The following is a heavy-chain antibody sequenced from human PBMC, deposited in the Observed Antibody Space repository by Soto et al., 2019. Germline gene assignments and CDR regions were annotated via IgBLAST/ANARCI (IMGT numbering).Heavy chain of an antibody. V-gene: IGHV3-30*18. J-gene: IGHJ4*02. CDR2: ISYDGSNK. CDR1: GFTFSSYG. D-gene: IGHD5-12*01. CDR3: AKSGPDSGYDLLAY. Sequence: GGSLRLSCAASGFTFSSYGMHWVRQAPGKGLEWVAVISYDGSNKYYADSVKGRFTISRDNSKNTLYLQMNSLRAEDTAVYYCAKSGPDSGYDLLAYWGQGTLVTVSS.